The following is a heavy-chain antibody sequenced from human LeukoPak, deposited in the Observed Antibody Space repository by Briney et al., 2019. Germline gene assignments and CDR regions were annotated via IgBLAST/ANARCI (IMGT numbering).Heavy chain of an antibody. J-gene: IGHJ3*02. CDR3: TGIAVTTAYDAFDI. V-gene: IGHV3-15*01. CDR2: IKSKTDGGTT. Sequence: PGGSLRLSCAASGFTFSNAWMSWVRQAPVKGLEWVGRIKSKTDGGTTDYAAPVKGGFTISRDDSKNTLYLQMNSLKTEDTAVYYCTGIAVTTAYDAFDIWGQGTMVTVSS. CDR1: GFTFSNAW. D-gene: IGHD4-17*01.